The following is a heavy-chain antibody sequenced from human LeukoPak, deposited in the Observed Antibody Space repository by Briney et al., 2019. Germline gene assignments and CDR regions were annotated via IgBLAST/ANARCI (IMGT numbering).Heavy chain of an antibody. V-gene: IGHV4-38-2*02. Sequence: SETLSLTCTVSGYSISSGYYWGWIRQPPGKGLEWIGSIYHSGSTYYNPSLKSRVTISVDTSKNQFSLKLSSVTAADTAVYYCARAAIFGVVTYYYYYYMDVWGKGTTVTVSS. J-gene: IGHJ6*03. D-gene: IGHD3-3*01. CDR2: IYHSGST. CDR3: ARAAIFGVVTYYYYYYMDV. CDR1: GYSISSGYY.